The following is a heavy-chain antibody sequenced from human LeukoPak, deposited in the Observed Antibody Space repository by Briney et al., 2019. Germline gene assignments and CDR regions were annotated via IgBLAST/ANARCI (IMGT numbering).Heavy chain of an antibody. CDR3: ATDYLGYCSSTSCYFAY. V-gene: IGHV1-24*01. Sequence: ASVKVSCKVSGYTLTELSMHWVRQAPRKGLEWMGGFDPEDGETIYAQKFQGRVTMTEDTSTDTAYMELSSLRSEDTAVYYCATDYLGYCSSTSCYFAYWGQGTLVTVSS. CDR1: GYTLTELS. D-gene: IGHD2-2*01. CDR2: FDPEDGET. J-gene: IGHJ4*02.